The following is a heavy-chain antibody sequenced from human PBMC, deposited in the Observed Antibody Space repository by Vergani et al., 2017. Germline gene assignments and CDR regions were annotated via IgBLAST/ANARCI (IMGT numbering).Heavy chain of an antibody. CDR3: ASDRSPHDYGDYHNYYYYYYMDV. D-gene: IGHD4-17*01. CDR2: IIPIFGTA. J-gene: IGHJ6*03. CDR1: GGTFSSYA. V-gene: IGHV1-69*01. Sequence: QVQLVQSGAEVKKPGSSVKVSCKASGGTFSSYAISWVRQAPGQGLEWMGGIIPIFGTANYAQKFQGRVTITADESTSTAYMELSSLRSEDTAVYYCASDRSPHDYGDYHNYYYYYYMDVWGKGTTVTVSS.